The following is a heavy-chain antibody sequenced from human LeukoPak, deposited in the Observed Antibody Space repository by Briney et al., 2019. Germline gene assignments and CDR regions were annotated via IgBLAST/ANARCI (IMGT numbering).Heavy chain of an antibody. CDR1: GYTLTELS. CDR2: FDPEDGET. J-gene: IGHJ4*02. Sequence: ASVKVSCKVSGYTLTELSMHWVRQAPGKGLEWMGGFDPEDGETIYAQKFQGRVTMTEDTSTDTAYMEPSSLRSEDTAVYYCATSRSGWFLYYFDYWGQGTLVTVSS. V-gene: IGHV1-24*01. D-gene: IGHD6-19*01. CDR3: ATSRSGWFLYYFDY.